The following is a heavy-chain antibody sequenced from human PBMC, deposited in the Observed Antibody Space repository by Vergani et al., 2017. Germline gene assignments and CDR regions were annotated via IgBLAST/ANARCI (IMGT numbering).Heavy chain of an antibody. CDR1: GYTFTGYY. Sequence: QVPLVQSGAEVKKPGASVKVSCKASGYTFTGYYMHWVRQAPGQGREWMGWINPNSGGTNYAQKFQGRVTMTRDTSISTAYMELRSLRSDDTAVYYCARDVGRVGATAFDVWGQGTMVTVSS. J-gene: IGHJ3*01. CDR3: ARDVGRVGATAFDV. V-gene: IGHV1-2*02. D-gene: IGHD1-26*01. CDR2: INPNSGGT.